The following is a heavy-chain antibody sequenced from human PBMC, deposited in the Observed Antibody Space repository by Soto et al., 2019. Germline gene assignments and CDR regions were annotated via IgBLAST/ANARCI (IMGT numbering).Heavy chain of an antibody. D-gene: IGHD5-18*01. CDR1: GFTFGIYA. J-gene: IGHJ4*02. CDR2: VGYRGVST. Sequence: EVQLLESGGGLVQPGGSLRLSCAASGFTFGIYAMSWVRQAPGKGLEWVSTVGYRGVSTSYADSVKGRFTISRDNAKNTLSLQMNSLRAEDTAVYYCAKDRDSYGPVYDFDSWGQGALVNVYS. V-gene: IGHV3-23*01. CDR3: AKDRDSYGPVYDFDS.